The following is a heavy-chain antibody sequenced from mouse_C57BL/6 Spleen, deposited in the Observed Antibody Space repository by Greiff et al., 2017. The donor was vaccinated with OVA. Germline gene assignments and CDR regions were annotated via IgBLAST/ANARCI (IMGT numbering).Heavy chain of an antibody. Sequence: VQLQQPGTELVKPGASVKLSCKASGYTFTSYWMHWVKQRPGQGLEWIGNINPSNGGTNYNEKFKSKATLTVDKSSSTAYMQLSSLTSEDSAVYYCARGETTVVATGDYFDDWGQGTTLTVAS. J-gene: IGHJ2*01. CDR2: INPSNGGT. CDR1: GYTFTSYW. D-gene: IGHD1-1*01. CDR3: ARGETTVVATGDYFDD. V-gene: IGHV1-53*01.